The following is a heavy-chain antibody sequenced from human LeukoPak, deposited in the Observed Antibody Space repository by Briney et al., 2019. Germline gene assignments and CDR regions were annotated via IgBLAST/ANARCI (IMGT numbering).Heavy chain of an antibody. CDR3: AGSGWSFDAFDF. J-gene: IGHJ3*01. D-gene: IGHD6-19*01. Sequence: MTSETLSLTCTVSGGSISSSSYYWSWIRQPPGKGLEWIGYIHHSGSTNYGPSLKSRVTISVDTSKNRFSLRLNSLTAADTAVYFCAGSGWSFDAFDFWGQGTMVTVSS. CDR2: IHHSGST. V-gene: IGHV4-61*05. CDR1: GGSISSSSYY.